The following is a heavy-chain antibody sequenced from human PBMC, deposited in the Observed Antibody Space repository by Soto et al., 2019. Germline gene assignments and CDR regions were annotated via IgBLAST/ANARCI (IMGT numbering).Heavy chain of an antibody. D-gene: IGHD2-8*01. J-gene: IGHJ3*02. CDR1: GYTFTHYA. CDR3: ARQGDSRILRDTFDM. V-gene: IGHV1-3*04. Sequence: QVQLVQSGAEVKQPGASVKVSCKSSGYTFTHYAMHWVRQAPGQGLEWLGWINTDNGNTAFSQKFQGRVSITMDTSASTAYVDLSSLISEDTAVYYCARQGDSRILRDTFDMWGQGTVVTVAS. CDR2: INTDNGNT.